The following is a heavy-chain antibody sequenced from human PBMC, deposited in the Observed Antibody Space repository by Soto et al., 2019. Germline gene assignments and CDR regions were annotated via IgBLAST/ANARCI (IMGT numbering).Heavy chain of an antibody. Sequence: PSETLSLPCTVSGGSISSGGYYWSWIRQHPGKGLEWIGYIYYSGSTYYNPSLKSRVTISVDTSKNQFSLKLSSVTAADTAFYYCARDRLHFGSAFDIWGQGTMVTVSS. CDR1: GGSISSGGYY. CDR3: ARDRLHFGSAFDI. CDR2: IYYSGST. J-gene: IGHJ3*02. D-gene: IGHD3-10*01. V-gene: IGHV4-31*03.